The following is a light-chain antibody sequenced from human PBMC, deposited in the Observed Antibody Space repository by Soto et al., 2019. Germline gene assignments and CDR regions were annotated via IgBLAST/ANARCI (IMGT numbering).Light chain of an antibody. J-gene: IGLJ3*02. CDR1: NSNIGAGYD. CDR3: QSYDSSLSGWV. V-gene: IGLV1-40*01. CDR2: GNS. Sequence: QSVLTQPPSVSGAPGQRVTISCIEYNSNIGAGYDVHWYQQLPGTAPKLLIYGNSNRPSGVPDRFSASKSGTSASLAITGLQAEDEADYYCQSYDSSLSGWVFGGGTKLTVL.